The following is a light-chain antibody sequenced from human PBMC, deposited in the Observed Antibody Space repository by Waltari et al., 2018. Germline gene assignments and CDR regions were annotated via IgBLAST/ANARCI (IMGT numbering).Light chain of an antibody. CDR2: ATF. CDR3: QQYYTTPLT. CDR1: QGIRDS. V-gene: IGKV1-NL1*01. Sequence: DIQMTQSPSSLSASVGDRVTTTCRASQGIRDSLAWYQQKPGKAPKLLVYATFRLETGVPSRFSGSGSGTDYTLTISSLQPEDFATYYCQQYYTTPLTFGQGTKVKIK. J-gene: IGKJ1*01.